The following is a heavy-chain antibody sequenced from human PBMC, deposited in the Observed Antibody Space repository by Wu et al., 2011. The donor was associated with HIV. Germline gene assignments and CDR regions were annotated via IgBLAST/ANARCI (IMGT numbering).Heavy chain of an antibody. J-gene: IGHJ4*02. D-gene: IGHD3-9*01. CDR3: ARDGRHRATYDTLTGYYPGY. V-gene: IGHV1-2*02. Sequence: QVQLVQSGAEVKKPGASVKVSCKASGYTFTVYYMHWVRQAPGQGLEWMGWINPNSGGTNYAQKFQGRVTMARDTSITTAYMELSRLRSDDTAVYYCARDGRHRATYDTLTGYYPGYWGQGTLVTVSS. CDR2: INPNSGGT. CDR1: GYTFTVYY.